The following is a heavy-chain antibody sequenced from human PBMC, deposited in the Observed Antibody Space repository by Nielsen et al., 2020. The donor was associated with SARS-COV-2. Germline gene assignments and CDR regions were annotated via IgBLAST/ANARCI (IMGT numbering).Heavy chain of an antibody. Sequence: ASVKVSCKASGYTFTSYHLHWVRQAPGQGLEWVGLITPSGGITSYAQNFQGRVTMTTDTSTSTVYLELSSLISEDTAVYYCAREGGDISSSEVDYWGQGTLVTVSS. CDR2: ITPSGGIT. CDR1: GYTFTSYH. CDR3: AREGGDISSSEVDY. J-gene: IGHJ4*02. V-gene: IGHV1-46*01. D-gene: IGHD6-6*01.